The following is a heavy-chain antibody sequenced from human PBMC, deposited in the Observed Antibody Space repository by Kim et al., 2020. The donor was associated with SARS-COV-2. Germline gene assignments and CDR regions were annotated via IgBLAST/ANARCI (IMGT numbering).Heavy chain of an antibody. Sequence: GESLKISCKGSEYTFPTYWIGWVRQMPGKGLEWMGIIYPGDSDTRYSPSFQGHVTISADKSTTTAYLQWISLKASDTAMYYCARSAGPYDYYFDYWGQGTLVTVSS. CDR3: ARSAGPYDYYFDY. CDR1: EYTFPTYW. CDR2: IYPGDSDT. D-gene: IGHD3-16*01. V-gene: IGHV5-51*01. J-gene: IGHJ4*02.